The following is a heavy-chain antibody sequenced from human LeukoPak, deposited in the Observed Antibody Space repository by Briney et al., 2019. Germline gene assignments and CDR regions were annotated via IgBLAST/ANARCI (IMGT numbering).Heavy chain of an antibody. J-gene: IGHJ6*02. D-gene: IGHD3-9*01. CDR3: ARDKGQGYYDILTGYSHNPFGMDV. V-gene: IGHV1-69*04. CDR1: GGTFSSYA. Sequence: SVKVSCKASGGTFSSYAISWVRHAPGQGLEWMGRIIPILGIANYAQKFQGRVTITADKSTSTAYMELSSLRSEDTAVYYCARDKGQGYYDILTGYSHNPFGMDVWGQGTTVTVSS. CDR2: IIPILGIA.